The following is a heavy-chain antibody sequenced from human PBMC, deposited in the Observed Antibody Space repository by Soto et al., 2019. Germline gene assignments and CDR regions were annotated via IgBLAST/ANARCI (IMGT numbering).Heavy chain of an antibody. V-gene: IGHV3-53*01. CDR2: IYSGGST. Sequence: GGSLRLSCAASGFTVSSNYMSWVRQAPGKGLEWVSVIYSGGSTYYADSVKGRFTISRDNSKNTLYLQMNSLRAEDTAVYYCARDHAESGGYVGYWGQGTLVTVSS. CDR1: GFTVSSNY. J-gene: IGHJ4*02. D-gene: IGHD5-12*01. CDR3: ARDHAESGGYVGY.